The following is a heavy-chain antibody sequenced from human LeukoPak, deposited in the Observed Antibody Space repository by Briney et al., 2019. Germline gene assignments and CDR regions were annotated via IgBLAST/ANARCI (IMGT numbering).Heavy chain of an antibody. CDR3: AKDMGPPNYYGSGSYTFDY. J-gene: IGHJ4*02. D-gene: IGHD3-10*01. V-gene: IGHV3-66*01. CDR2: VYSGGAT. Sequence: GGSLRLSCAASGFAVSTYYMTWVRQAPGKGLEWVSLVYSGGATYYADSVKGRFAISRDNSKNTLYLQMNSLRAEDTAVYYCAKDMGPPNYYGSGSYTFDYWGQGTLVTVSS. CDR1: GFAVSTYY.